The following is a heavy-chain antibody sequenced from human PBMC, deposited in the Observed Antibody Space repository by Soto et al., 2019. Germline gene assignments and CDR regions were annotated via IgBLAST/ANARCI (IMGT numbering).Heavy chain of an antibody. Sequence: CIRQPQGTGLEWIAYINYSGSTNYNPSLKSRVTISVDTSKNQFSLKLSSVTAAYLAVDYGVRGGWTLTDYRRQGT. D-gene: IGHD2-15*01. CDR3: VRGGWTLTDY. CDR2: INYSGST. V-gene: IGHV4-59*08. J-gene: IGHJ4*02.